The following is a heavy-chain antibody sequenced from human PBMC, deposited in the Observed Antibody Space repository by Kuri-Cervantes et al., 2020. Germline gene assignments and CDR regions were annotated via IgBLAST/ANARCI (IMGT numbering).Heavy chain of an antibody. D-gene: IGHD3-22*01. CDR2: IKQDGSEM. Sequence: GESLKISCVASGFTFSSYWMNWVRQAPGKGLEWVANIKQDGSEMYYVDSVKGRFTISRDNAKNSLYLQMNSLRAEDTAVYYCARDHITMIVVVSYYYYYGMDVWGQGTTVTVSS. J-gene: IGHJ6*02. CDR1: GFTFSSYW. CDR3: ARDHITMIVVVSYYYYYGMDV. V-gene: IGHV3-7*03.